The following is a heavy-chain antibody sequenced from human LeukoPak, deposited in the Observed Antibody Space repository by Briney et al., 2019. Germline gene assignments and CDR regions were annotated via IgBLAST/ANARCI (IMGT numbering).Heavy chain of an antibody. CDR3: ARGRVVPAGNFDY. CDR1: GGSISSYY. Sequence: SETLYLTCTVSGGSISSYYWSWIRQPAGKGLEWIGRIYTSGSTNYNPYLKSRVTMSVDTSKNQCSLNLSAATAADTAVYYCARGRVVPAGNFDYWGQGTLVTVSS. V-gene: IGHV4-4*07. J-gene: IGHJ4*02. D-gene: IGHD2-2*01. CDR2: IYTSGST.